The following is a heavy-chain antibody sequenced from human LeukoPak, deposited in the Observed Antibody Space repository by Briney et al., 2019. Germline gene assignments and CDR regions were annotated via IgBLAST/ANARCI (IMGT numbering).Heavy chain of an antibody. V-gene: IGHV3-23*01. CDR2: ISNDGGRT. Sequence: GGSLRLSCAASGFTFSNFPMTWVRQAPGKGLELVSAISNDGGRTYYADSVKGRFTISRDNSKNTLSLQMNSLRAEDTALYYCAKYVLVTGADAFDIWGQGMMVTVSS. CDR1: GFTFSNFP. J-gene: IGHJ3*02. D-gene: IGHD2-8*02. CDR3: AKYVLVTGADAFDI.